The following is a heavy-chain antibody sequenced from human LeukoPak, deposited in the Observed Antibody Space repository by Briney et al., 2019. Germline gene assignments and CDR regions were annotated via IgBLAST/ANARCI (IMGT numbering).Heavy chain of an antibody. CDR1: GGSTSSYY. Sequence: SETLSLTCTVSGGSTSSYYWSWIRQPPGKGLEWIGYIYYSGSTKYNPFLKSRVTISVDTSKNQFSLKLSSVTAADTAVYYCARSYYDILTGYYHYFDYWGQGTLVTVSS. CDR2: IYYSGST. CDR3: ARSYYDILTGYYHYFDY. J-gene: IGHJ4*02. D-gene: IGHD3-9*01. V-gene: IGHV4-59*01.